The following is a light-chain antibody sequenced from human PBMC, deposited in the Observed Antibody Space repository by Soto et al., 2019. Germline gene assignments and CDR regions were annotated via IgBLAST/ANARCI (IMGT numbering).Light chain of an antibody. CDR3: SSYTSHTTHNVL. CDR2: DVS. CDR1: SSDVGDYRY. Sequence: QSALTQPASMSGSPGQSITISCAGTSSDVGDYRYVSWYQQYPGKAPKLIIYDVSNRPSGVSDRFSGSKSGNTASLTISGLQTKDEADYYCSSYTSHTTHNVLFGGVTKVTVL. V-gene: IGLV2-14*03. J-gene: IGLJ2*01.